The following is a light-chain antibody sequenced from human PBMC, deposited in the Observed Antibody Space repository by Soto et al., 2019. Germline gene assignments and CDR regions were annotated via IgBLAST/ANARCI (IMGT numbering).Light chain of an antibody. Sequence: DIVMTQSPGTLSLSPGDRATLSCRASQSVSRYLAWYQQKPGQAPRLLIYDASNRATGIPARFSGSGSGTEFTLTISSLQSEDFAVYYCQQYNNWPFTFGQGTRLEI. CDR2: DAS. J-gene: IGKJ5*01. CDR1: QSVSRY. CDR3: QQYNNWPFT. V-gene: IGKV3D-15*01.